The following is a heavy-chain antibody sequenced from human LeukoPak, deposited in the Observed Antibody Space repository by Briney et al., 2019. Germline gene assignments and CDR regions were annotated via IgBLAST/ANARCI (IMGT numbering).Heavy chain of an antibody. D-gene: IGHD3-10*01. CDR3: ARDLGDYYGSGSYYGLFDY. CDR1: GFTFSSYS. CDR2: ISSSSSTI. Sequence: GGSLRLSCAASGFTFSSYSMNWVRQAPGKGLEWVSYISSSSSTIYYADSVKGRFTISRDNAKNTLYLQMNSLRAEDTAVYYCARDLGDYYGSGSYYGLFDYWGQGVLVTVSS. J-gene: IGHJ4*02. V-gene: IGHV3-48*04.